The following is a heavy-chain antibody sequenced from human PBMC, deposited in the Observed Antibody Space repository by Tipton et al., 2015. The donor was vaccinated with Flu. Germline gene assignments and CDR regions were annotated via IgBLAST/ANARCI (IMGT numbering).Heavy chain of an antibody. CDR1: GGSISSSSYY. CDR2: IYYSGST. D-gene: IGHD3-3*01. V-gene: IGHV4-39*01. Sequence: TLSLTCTVSGGSISSSSYYWGWIRQPPGKGLEWIGSIYYSGSTYYNPSLKSRVTISVDTSKNQFSLKLSSVTAADTAVYYCAREPPYYDFWSGYYAPYFFDYWGQGTLVTVSS. CDR3: AREPPYYDFWSGYYAPYFFDY. J-gene: IGHJ4*02.